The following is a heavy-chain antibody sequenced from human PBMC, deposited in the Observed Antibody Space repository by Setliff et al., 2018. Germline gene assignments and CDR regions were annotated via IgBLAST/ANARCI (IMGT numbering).Heavy chain of an antibody. CDR1: GYTFTGYY. CDR2: INPNSGGT. Sequence: RASVKVSCKASGYTFTGYYIHWVRQAPGQGLEWMGWINPNSGGTNCAQKFQGWVTMARDTSISTAYMELSRLRSDDTAVYYCARALGAKYYFDYWGQGTLVTVSS. CDR3: ARALGAKYYFDY. D-gene: IGHD1-26*01. V-gene: IGHV1-2*04. J-gene: IGHJ4*02.